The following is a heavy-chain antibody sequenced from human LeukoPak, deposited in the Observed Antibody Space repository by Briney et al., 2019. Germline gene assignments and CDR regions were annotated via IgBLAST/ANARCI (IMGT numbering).Heavy chain of an antibody. CDR1: GFTFSSYA. CDR2: ISGSGGST. D-gene: IGHD6-6*01. J-gene: IGHJ4*02. V-gene: IGHV3-23*01. Sequence: GRSLRLSCAASGFTFSSYAMHWVRQAPGKGLEWVSAISGSGGSTCYADSVKGRFTISRDNSKNTLYLQMNSLRAEDTAVYYCAKVYPNFIAADITRFDYWGQGTLVTVSS. CDR3: AKVYPNFIAADITRFDY.